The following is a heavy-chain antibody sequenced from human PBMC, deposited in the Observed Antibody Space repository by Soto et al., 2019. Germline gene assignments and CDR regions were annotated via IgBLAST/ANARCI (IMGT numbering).Heavy chain of an antibody. CDR2: IRPNDGHT. Sequence: ASVKVSCKGLGYTFTSYGISWVRQAPGQGLEWMGWIRPNDGHTNYAQKFQDRVTMTTDTSTSTAYMELRSLRSDDTAVYYCARFSVGASLFDYWGQGTLVTGS. D-gene: IGHD1-26*01. CDR3: ARFSVGASLFDY. CDR1: GYTFTSYG. V-gene: IGHV1-18*01. J-gene: IGHJ4*02.